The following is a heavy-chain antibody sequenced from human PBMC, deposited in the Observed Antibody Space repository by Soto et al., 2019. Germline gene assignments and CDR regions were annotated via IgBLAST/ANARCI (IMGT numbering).Heavy chain of an antibody. CDR3: ARGEYSYAYYGMDV. Sequence: GGSLRLSCAASGFTFDDYTMHWVRQAPGKGLEWVSLISWDGGSTYYADSVKGRFTISRDNSKNSLYLQMNSLRTEDTALYYCARGEYSYAYYGMDVWGQGTTVTVSS. CDR1: GFTFDDYT. D-gene: IGHD5-18*01. J-gene: IGHJ6*02. CDR2: ISWDGGST. V-gene: IGHV3-43*01.